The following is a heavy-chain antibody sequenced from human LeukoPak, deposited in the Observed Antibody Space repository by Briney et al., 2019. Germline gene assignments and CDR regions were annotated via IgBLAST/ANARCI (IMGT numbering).Heavy chain of an antibody. D-gene: IGHD2-8*02. J-gene: IGHJ5*01. CDR1: GFALKGYS. CDR3: ARVAVSGPTGWFDS. Sequence: RSGGSLRLSCAGSGFALKGYSLTWVRQAPGKGLEWVSSISSTSAYIHYADSVKGRFTISRDNVDNVVYLEMNSLGAEDTATYYCARVAVSGPTGWFDSWGQGTLVIVSS. V-gene: IGHV3-21*01. CDR2: ISSTSAYI.